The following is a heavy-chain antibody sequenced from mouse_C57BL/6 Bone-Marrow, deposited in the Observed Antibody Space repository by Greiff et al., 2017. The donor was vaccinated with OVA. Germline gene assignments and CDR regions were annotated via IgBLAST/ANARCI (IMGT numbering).Heavy chain of an antibody. CDR1: GFTFSSYA. CDR2: ISDGGSYT. V-gene: IGHV5-4*01. Sequence: EVQLVESGGGLVKPGGSLKLSCAASGFTFSSYAMSWVRQTPEKRLEWVATISDGGSYTYYPDNVKGRFTISRDNAKNNLYLQMSHLKSEDTAMYYCAREDSAYWGQGTLVTVSA. J-gene: IGHJ3*01. CDR3: AREDSAY.